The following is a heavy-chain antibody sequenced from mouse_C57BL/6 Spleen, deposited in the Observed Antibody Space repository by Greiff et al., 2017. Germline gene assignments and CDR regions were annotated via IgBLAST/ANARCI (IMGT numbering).Heavy chain of an antibody. V-gene: IGHV1-82*01. CDR1: GYAFSSSW. J-gene: IGHJ4*01. Sequence: QVQLKQSGPELVKPGASVKISCKASGYAFSSSWMNWVKQRPGKGLEWIGRIYPGDGDTNYNGKFKGKATLTADKSSSTAYMQLSSLTSEDSAVYLCARGVTHYYAMDYWGQGTSVTVSS. CDR3: ARGVTHYYAMDY. D-gene: IGHD2-1*01. CDR2: IYPGDGDT.